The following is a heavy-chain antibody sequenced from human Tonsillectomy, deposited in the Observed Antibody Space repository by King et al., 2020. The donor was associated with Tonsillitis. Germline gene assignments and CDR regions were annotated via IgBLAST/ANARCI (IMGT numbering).Heavy chain of an antibody. D-gene: IGHD1-26*01. CDR2: ISSSSSYI. CDR1: GFTFSSYS. CDR3: ATLVGATIVTGSGIDY. J-gene: IGHJ4*02. V-gene: IGHV3-21*01. Sequence: VQLVESGGGLVKPGGSLRLSCAASGFTFSSYSMNWVRQAPGKGLEWVSSISSSSSYIYYADSVKGRFTISRDNAKNSMYLQMNSLRAEDTAVYYCATLVGATIVTGSGIDYWGQGTLVTVSA.